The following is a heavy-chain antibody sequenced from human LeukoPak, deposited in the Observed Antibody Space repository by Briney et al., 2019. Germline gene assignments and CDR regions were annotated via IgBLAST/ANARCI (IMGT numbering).Heavy chain of an antibody. D-gene: IGHD1-26*01. Sequence: SETLSLTCTVSGGSISSYYWSWIRQPPGKGLEWIGYIYTSGSTNYNPSLKSRVTISVDTSKNQFSLKLSSVTAADTAVYYCARHAAGGATTGYYYYGMDVWGQGTTVTVSS. J-gene: IGHJ6*02. V-gene: IGHV4-4*09. CDR1: GGSISSYY. CDR3: ARHAAGGATTGYYYYGMDV. CDR2: IYTSGST.